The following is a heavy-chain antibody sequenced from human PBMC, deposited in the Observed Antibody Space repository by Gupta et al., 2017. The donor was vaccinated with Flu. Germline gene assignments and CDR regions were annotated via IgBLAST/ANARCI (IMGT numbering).Heavy chain of an antibody. V-gene: IGHV3-33*01. CDR1: GFSFRTYG. D-gene: IGHD5-18*01. Sequence: QVQLVESGGGVVQPGRSLRLSCATSGFSFRTYGMHWVRQAPGGGLEWVAIIWDDGNNKYYGDSVKGRFTVSRDNSKNILYLHMTNLRVDDTAIYYCARDKGGNMAIVDTIDFWGQGILVTVSS. J-gene: IGHJ4*02. CDR3: ARDKGGNMAIVDTIDF. CDR2: IWDDGNNK.